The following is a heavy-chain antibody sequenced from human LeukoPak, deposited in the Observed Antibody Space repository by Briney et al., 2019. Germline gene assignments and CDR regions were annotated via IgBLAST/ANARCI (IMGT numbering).Heavy chain of an antibody. J-gene: IGHJ4*02. CDR2: INTDGSST. Sequence: GGSLRLSCAASGFTFSSYWMHWVRQAPGKGLVWVSRINTDGSSTSYADSVKGRFTISRDNAKNTLYLQMNSLRAEDTAVYYCANYCGGDCYSLGYWGQGTLVTVSS. V-gene: IGHV3-74*01. D-gene: IGHD2-21*02. CDR1: GFTFSSYW. CDR3: ANYCGGDCYSLGY.